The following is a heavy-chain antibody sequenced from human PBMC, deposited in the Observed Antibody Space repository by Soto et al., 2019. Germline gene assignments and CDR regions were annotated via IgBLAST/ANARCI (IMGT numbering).Heavy chain of an antibody. CDR3: ARAHGGGFDP. J-gene: IGHJ5*02. V-gene: IGHV1-18*01. D-gene: IGHD2-21*01. Sequence: QVQLVQAGAEVKKPGASVKVSCKASGYTFTGYGIPWVRRAPGQGLEWMGWISAHNGNTNHAQKLQGRVTMPTDTSTSTASVELRSLRADDTDVYYCARAHGGGFDPWGQGTLVTVSS. CDR1: GYTFTGYG. CDR2: ISAHNGNT.